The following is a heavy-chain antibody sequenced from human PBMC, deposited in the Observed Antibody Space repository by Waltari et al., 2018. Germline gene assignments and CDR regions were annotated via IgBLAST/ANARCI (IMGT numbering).Heavy chain of an antibody. V-gene: IGHV1-2*06. CDR3: ARESAFSTSWYPGFDP. CDR2: INPNSGDT. Sequence: QVELVQSGAEVRKPGASVKVSCQASGYSLTSSYRHWVRQAPGLGLEGMGRINPNSGDTNSAPKFQGRVTLTRDTSVNTAFLELRSLTSDDTAVYFCARESAFSTSWYPGFDPWGQGTLVTVAS. CDR1: GYSLTSSY. J-gene: IGHJ5*02. D-gene: IGHD2-2*01.